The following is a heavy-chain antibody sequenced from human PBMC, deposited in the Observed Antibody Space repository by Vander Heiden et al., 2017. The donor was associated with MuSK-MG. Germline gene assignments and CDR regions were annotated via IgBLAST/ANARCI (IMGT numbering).Heavy chain of an antibody. Sequence: EGQLVQSGAEVKRPGGPLSISCKASGYSFTYYLIACVRQRPGRGLQWMGIVYPDDSETKYSPSFQGQVTISADRSNDIAYLEWRSLTASDTAMYYCARLRRQYSYGDYYYYGLDVWGQGTTVTVSS. J-gene: IGHJ6*02. CDR2: VYPDDSET. CDR3: ARLRRQYSYGDYYYYGLDV. D-gene: IGHD5-18*01. V-gene: IGHV5-51*01. CDR1: GYSFTYYL.